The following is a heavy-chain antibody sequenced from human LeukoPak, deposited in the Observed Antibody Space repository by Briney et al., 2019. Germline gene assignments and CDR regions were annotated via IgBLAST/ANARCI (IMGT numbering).Heavy chain of an antibody. J-gene: IGHJ4*02. Sequence: SETLSLTCTVSGGSISSYYWSWIRQPPGKGLEWIGSIYYSGSTYYNPSLKSRVTISVDTSKNQFSLKLSSVTAADTAVYYCARHVGSSYYFDYWGQGTLVTVSS. CDR3: ARHVGSSYYFDY. CDR2: IYYSGST. V-gene: IGHV4-59*05. CDR1: GGSISSYY. D-gene: IGHD6-13*01.